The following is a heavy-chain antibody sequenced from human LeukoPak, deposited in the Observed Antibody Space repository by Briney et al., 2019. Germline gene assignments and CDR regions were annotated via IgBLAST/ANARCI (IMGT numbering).Heavy chain of an antibody. V-gene: IGHV3-15*01. J-gene: IGHJ4*02. CDR3: VTDQRYFYGSGSRGDD. CDR1: GFSSATAW. D-gene: IGHD3-10*01. CDR2: IKSKRDGETT. Sequence: TGGSLRLSCAGSGFSSATAWMSCVRQAPEKGLEWVARIKSKRDGETTDYSEPVKGRFTISRDDSKNTMYLQMNGKKTEDTAVYYCVTDQRYFYGSGSRGDDWGQGTPVTVSS.